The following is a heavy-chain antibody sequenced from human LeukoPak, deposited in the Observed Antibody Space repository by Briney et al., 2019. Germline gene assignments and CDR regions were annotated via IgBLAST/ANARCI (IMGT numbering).Heavy chain of an antibody. V-gene: IGHV3-11*01. J-gene: IGHJ4*02. Sequence: GGSLRLSCAASGFTFSDYYMSWIRQAPGKGLEWVSYISSSGSTIYYADSVKGRFTISRDNAKSSLYLQMNSLRAEDTAVYYCARDLARVCSSTSCSYFDYWGQGTLVTVSS. CDR2: ISSSGSTI. D-gene: IGHD2-2*01. CDR1: GFTFSDYY. CDR3: ARDLARVCSSTSCSYFDY.